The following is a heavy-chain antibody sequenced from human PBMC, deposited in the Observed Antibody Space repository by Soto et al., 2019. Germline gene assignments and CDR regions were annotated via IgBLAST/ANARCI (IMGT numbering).Heavy chain of an antibody. CDR2: IIPIFGTA. D-gene: IGHD1-1*01. V-gene: IGHV1-69*01. CDR1: GYAFTSYG. Sequence: SVKVYCKPAGYAFTSYGVNWVRQAHGHGLEWMGGIIPIFGTANYAQKFQGRVTITADESTSTAYMELSSLRSEDTAVYYRASGNRGGKQPGYNWFDPWGQGTLVSVSS. CDR3: ASGNRGGKQPGYNWFDP. J-gene: IGHJ5*02.